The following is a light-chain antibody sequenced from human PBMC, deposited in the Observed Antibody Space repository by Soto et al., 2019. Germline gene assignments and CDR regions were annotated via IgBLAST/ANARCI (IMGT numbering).Light chain of an antibody. J-gene: IGLJ3*02. CDR3: AAWDDSLHGPV. V-gene: IGLV1-44*01. Sequence: QSVLAQPPSASGTPGQRVTISCSGSSSNIGSNTVNWYQQLPGTAPKLLIYTNNQRPSGVPDRFSGSKSGTSASLAIRGLQSEDEADYYCAAWDDSLHGPVFGGGTKLTVL. CDR2: TNN. CDR1: SSNIGSNT.